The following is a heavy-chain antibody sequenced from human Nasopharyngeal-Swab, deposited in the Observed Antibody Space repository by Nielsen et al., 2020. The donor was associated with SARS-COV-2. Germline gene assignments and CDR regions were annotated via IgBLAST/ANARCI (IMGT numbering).Heavy chain of an antibody. Sequence: SVKVSCKTSGDTFTNSAISWVRQAPGQGLEWMGGIVPALGLPNYAQKFRGRVTISADRSTTTSYLELNSLRAEDTAVYYCARDIVDRGAAASFDYWGQGTPVTVSS. V-gene: IGHV1-69*10. CDR3: ARDIVDRGAAASFDY. CDR2: IVPALGLP. D-gene: IGHD6-13*01. CDR1: GDTFTNSA. J-gene: IGHJ4*02.